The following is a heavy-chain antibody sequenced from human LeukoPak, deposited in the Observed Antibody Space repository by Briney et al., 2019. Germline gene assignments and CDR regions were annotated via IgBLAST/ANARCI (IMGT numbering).Heavy chain of an antibody. J-gene: IGHJ4*02. CDR2: INPSGGST. Sequence: ASVKVSCKASGYTFTSYYMHWVRQAPGQGLEWMGIINPSGGSTSYAQKFQGRVTMTRDTSTSTVYMELSSLRSEDTAVYYCARAPPRFLDYYDSSGYYDYWGQGTLVTVSS. CDR3: ARAPPRFLDYYDSSGYYDY. CDR1: GYTFTSYY. V-gene: IGHV1-46*01. D-gene: IGHD3-22*01.